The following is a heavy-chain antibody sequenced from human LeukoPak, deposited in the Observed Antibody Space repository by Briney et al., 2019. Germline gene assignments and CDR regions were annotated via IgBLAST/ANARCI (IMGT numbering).Heavy chain of an antibody. V-gene: IGHV4-59*08. CDR1: GXSISSYY. Sequence: SQTLSLTCTVSGXSISSYYWSWIRQPPGKGLESIGYIYYSGSTNYSPSLKSRVTISVDTSKNQFSLKLSSVTAADTAVYYCARQGYSAYEILDYWGQGTLVTVSS. CDR2: IYYSGST. D-gene: IGHD5-12*01. J-gene: IGHJ4*02. CDR3: ARQGYSAYEILDY.